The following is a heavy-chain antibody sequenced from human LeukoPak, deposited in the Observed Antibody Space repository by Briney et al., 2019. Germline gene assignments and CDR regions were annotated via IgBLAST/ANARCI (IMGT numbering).Heavy chain of an antibody. CDR2: IYHSGST. V-gene: IGHV4-30-2*01. CDR3: ARGSYYNVY. J-gene: IGHJ4*02. D-gene: IGHD3-10*01. CDR1: GGSISSGGYY. Sequence: SETLSLTCTVSGGSISSGGYYWSWIRQPPGKGLEWIGYIYHSGSTYYNPSLKSRVTISVDRSKNQFSLKLSSVTAADTAVYYCARGSYYNVYWGQGTLVTVSS.